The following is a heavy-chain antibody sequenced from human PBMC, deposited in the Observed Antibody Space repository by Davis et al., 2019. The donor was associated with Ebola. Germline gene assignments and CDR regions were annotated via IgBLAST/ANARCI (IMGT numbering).Heavy chain of an antibody. D-gene: IGHD4-23*01. V-gene: IGHV3-48*03. J-gene: IGHJ3*02. CDR1: GFTFSSYE. CDR2: ISSSGSTI. Sequence: PGGSLRLSCAASGFTFSSYEMNWVRQAPGKGLEWVSYISSSGSTIYYADSVKGRFTISRDNAKNSLYLQMNSLRAGDTAVYYCARGYGGNWAFDIWGQGTMVTVSS. CDR3: ARGYGGNWAFDI.